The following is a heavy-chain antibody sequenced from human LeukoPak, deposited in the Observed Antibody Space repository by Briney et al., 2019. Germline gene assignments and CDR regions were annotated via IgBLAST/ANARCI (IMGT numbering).Heavy chain of an antibody. CDR3: ARDLLGAYSSSAFDP. V-gene: IGHV4-34*01. CDR2: IYYSGST. D-gene: IGHD6-6*01. CDR1: GGSFSGYY. J-gene: IGHJ5*02. Sequence: SETLSLTCAVYGGSFSGYYWSWIRQPPGKGLEWIGSIYYSGSTYYNPSLKSRVTISVDTSKNQFSLKLSSVTAADTAVYYCARDLLGAYSSSAFDPWGQGTLVTVSS.